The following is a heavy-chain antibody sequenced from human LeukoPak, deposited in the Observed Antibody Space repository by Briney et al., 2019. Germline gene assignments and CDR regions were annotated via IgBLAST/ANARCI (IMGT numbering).Heavy chain of an antibody. CDR3: ARDFGEMATTNYFDY. CDR2: ISYDGSNK. J-gene: IGHJ4*02. CDR1: GFTFSSYA. V-gene: IGHV3-30-3*01. Sequence: GRSLRLSCAASGFTFSSYAMHWVRQAPGKGLEWVAVISYDGSNKYYADSVKGRFTISRDNSKNTLYLQMNSLRAEDTAVCYCARDFGEMATTNYFDYWGQGTLVTVSS. D-gene: IGHD5-24*01.